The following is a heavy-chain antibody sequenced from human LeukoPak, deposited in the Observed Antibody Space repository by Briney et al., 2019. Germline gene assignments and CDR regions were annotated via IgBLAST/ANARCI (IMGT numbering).Heavy chain of an antibody. CDR1: GFTLSSYA. V-gene: IGHV3-21*01. J-gene: IGHJ6*02. CDR3: AKSIGYDVYEGSYGMDV. Sequence: PGGSLRLSCATSGFTLSSYAMNWVRQAPGKGLEWVSSISRSSTYKFYADSVKGRFTVSRDNAKNSLYLQMNSPRAEDTAVYYCAKSIGYDVYEGSYGMDVWGHGTTVTVSS. D-gene: IGHD5-12*01. CDR2: ISRSSTYK.